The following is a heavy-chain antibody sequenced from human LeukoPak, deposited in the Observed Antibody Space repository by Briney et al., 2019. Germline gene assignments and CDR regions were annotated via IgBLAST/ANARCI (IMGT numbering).Heavy chain of an antibody. CDR2: IGSSGSSI. V-gene: IGHV3-48*02. D-gene: IGHD6-19*01. CDR3: ARAHSSGYSSGWYSGY. J-gene: IGHJ4*02. CDR1: GFTFSSYS. Sequence: PGGSLRLSCAASGFTFSSYSMNWVRQAPGKGLEWVSCIGSSGSSIFYADSVKGRFTISRDNAKNSLYLQMNSLRDEDTAVYYCARAHSSGYSSGWYSGYWGQGTLVTVSS.